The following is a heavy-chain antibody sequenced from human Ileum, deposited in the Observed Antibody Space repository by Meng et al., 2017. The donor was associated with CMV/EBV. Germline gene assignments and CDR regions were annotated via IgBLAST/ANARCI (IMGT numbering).Heavy chain of an antibody. V-gene: IGHV4-34*01. Sequence: SQTRSLTGAVYGESFNGYYWTWIRQAPGKGLEWIGEISHSGNTNTNPPLKSRVTMSTDTSKNQFSLILKSVTAADTAVYFCARGLRWLQLLDYWGQGALVTVSS. D-gene: IGHD5-24*01. CDR2: ISHSGNT. CDR3: ARGLRWLQLLDY. J-gene: IGHJ4*02. CDR1: GESFNGYY.